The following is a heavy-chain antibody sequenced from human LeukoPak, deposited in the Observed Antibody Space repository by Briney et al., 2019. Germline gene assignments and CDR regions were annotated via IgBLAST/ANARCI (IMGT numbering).Heavy chain of an antibody. J-gene: IGHJ6*02. Sequence: SETLSLTCNVSGGSISDSDYFWGWIRQPPGKGLEWIGNVFFSGSSNYNPSLKSRATVFVVMSKNQFFLKLGSVTAADTAVYYCARNYYYKGMDVWGQGTTVTVSS. CDR3: ARNYYYKGMDV. CDR2: VFFSGSS. CDR1: GGSISDSDYF. V-gene: IGHV4-61*05.